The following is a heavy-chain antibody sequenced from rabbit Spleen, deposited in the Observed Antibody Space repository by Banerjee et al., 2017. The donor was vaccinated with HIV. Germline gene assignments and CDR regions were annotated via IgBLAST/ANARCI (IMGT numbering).Heavy chain of an antibody. CDR3: ARDTGSSFSSYGMDL. CDR2: IAGSSSGFT. CDR1: GFSFSRSGY. V-gene: IGHV1S40*01. J-gene: IGHJ6*01. D-gene: IGHD8-1*01. Sequence: SPGGAGGGPVPPRGGLGLTRQTPGFSFSRSGYIFLVRPGPGKGLEWISCIAGSSSGFTYSATWAKGRFTISKTSSTTVTLQMTSLTAADTATYFCARDTGSSFSSYGMDLWGPGTLVTVS.